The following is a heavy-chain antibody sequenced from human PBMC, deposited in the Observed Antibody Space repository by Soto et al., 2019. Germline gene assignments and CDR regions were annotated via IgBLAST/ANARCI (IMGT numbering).Heavy chain of an antibody. CDR3: AKRGSGSYYHY. D-gene: IGHD1-26*01. V-gene: IGHV3-23*01. Sequence: EVQLLESGGGLVQPGGSLRLSCAASGLTFSSYAMNWVRQAPGKGLEWVSVISGSGGSTYYADSVKGRFTISRDNSKNTLYLQMNSLRAEDTAVYYCAKRGSGSYYHYWGQGTLVTVSS. CDR2: ISGSGGST. CDR1: GLTFSSYA. J-gene: IGHJ4*02.